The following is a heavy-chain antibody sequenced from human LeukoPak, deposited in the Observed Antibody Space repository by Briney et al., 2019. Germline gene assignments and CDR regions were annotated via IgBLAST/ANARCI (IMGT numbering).Heavy chain of an antibody. D-gene: IGHD2-21*02. CDR2: FDPEDGEA. CDR1: GYTLTELS. V-gene: IGHV1-24*01. J-gene: IGHJ1*01. Sequence: GASVEVSCKVSGYTLTELSMHWVRQAPGKGLEWMGGFDPEDGEAIYAQKFQGRVTMTEDTSTDTAYMELSSLRSEDTAVYYCATGGGPYCGGDCYAAMYFQHWGQGTLVTVSS. CDR3: ATGGGPYCGGDCYAAMYFQH.